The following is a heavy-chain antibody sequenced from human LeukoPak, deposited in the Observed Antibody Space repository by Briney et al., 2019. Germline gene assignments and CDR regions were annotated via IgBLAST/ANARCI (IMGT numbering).Heavy chain of an antibody. CDR1: GYTFTNYW. D-gene: IGHD7-27*01. J-gene: IGHJ2*01. CDR3: ARRAATVEYFDL. CDR2: IYPGDSDT. V-gene: IGHV5-51*01. Sequence: GESLKISCQGFGYTFTNYWIGWVRQMPGKGLESMGIIYPGDSDTRYSPSFQGQVTISADKSISTAYLQWSSLKASDTAIYYCARRAATVEYFDLWGRGTLVTVSS.